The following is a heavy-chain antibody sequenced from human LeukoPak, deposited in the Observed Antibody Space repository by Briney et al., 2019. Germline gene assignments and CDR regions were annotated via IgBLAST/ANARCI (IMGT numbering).Heavy chain of an antibody. CDR1: GYTFTVYY. V-gene: IGHV1-2*02. CDR2: INPNSGGT. Sequence: ASVKVSSRASGYTFTVYYMHWVRQPPGQGLEWMAWINPNSGGTYYAQNFHDRITMTRDTSISTAYMELSRLRSDDTAIYYCARANALYCSSTSCLFDYWGQGTLVTVSS. CDR3: ARANALYCSSTSCLFDY. J-gene: IGHJ4*02. D-gene: IGHD2-2*01.